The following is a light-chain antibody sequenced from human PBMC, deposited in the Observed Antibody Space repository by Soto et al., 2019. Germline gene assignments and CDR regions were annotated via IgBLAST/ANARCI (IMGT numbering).Light chain of an antibody. CDR1: QSVSNN. Sequence: EIVLTQSPGTLSLSPGERATLCCRAGQSVSNNLAWYQQKPDQAPRLLIYGASNRATGISARFSGGGSGTEFTLTISSLQSEDFALYFCQQYEKWPPSITFGQGTRLEIK. CDR2: GAS. V-gene: IGKV3-15*01. CDR3: QQYEKWPPSIT. J-gene: IGKJ5*01.